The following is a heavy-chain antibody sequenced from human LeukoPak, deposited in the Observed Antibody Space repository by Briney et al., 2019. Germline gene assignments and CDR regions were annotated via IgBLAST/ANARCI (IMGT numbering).Heavy chain of an antibody. CDR1: GFTFSSYW. CDR3: ARCGRITILGVAGRTGFDP. D-gene: IGHD3-3*01. J-gene: IGHJ5*02. CDR2: IKQDGSEK. V-gene: IGHV3-7*01. Sequence: GGALRLSCAASGFTFSSYWMSWVRQAPGKGLEWVANIKQDGSEKYYVDSVKGRFTISRDNAKNSLYLQMNSLRAEDTAVYYCARCGRITILGVAGRTGFDPWGQGILVTVSS.